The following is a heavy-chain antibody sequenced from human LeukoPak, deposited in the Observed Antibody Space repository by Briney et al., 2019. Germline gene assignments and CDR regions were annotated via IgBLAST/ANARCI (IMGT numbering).Heavy chain of an antibody. Sequence: ASVKVSCKASGYTFTGYYMHWVRQAPGQGLEWMGWINPNSGGTNYAQKFKGRVTMTRDTSINTAYLELSRLRSDDTAVYYCASYCSSTSCYVNSLDYWGQGTLVTVSS. V-gene: IGHV1-2*02. CDR1: GYTFTGYY. D-gene: IGHD2-2*01. J-gene: IGHJ4*02. CDR3: ASYCSSTSCYVNSLDY. CDR2: INPNSGGT.